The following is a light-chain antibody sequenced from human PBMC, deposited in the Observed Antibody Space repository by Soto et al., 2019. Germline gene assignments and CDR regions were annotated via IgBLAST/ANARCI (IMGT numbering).Light chain of an antibody. CDR3: CSYAGRYTLM. V-gene: IGLV2-11*01. CDR2: DVT. CDR1: SSDVGAYNS. J-gene: IGLJ3*02. Sequence: QSVLTQPRSVSGSPGQSVAISCAGTSSDVGAYNSVSWYQQHPGKAPKLMIYDVTDRPSGVPDRFSGSKSGNTASLTISGLQAEDEADYFCCSYAGRYTLMFGGGTKLTVL.